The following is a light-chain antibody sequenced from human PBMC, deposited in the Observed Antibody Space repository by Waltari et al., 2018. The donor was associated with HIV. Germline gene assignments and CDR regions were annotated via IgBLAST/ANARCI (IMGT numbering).Light chain of an antibody. CDR1: QGIRNY. V-gene: IGKV1-9*01. CDR2: AAS. J-gene: IGKJ3*01. Sequence: DIVLTQSPPSLYASVGDRVTISCRASQGIRNYLAWFHQKPGSAPKLLIYAASTLQSAVPPRFSASGSGTQFTLTINSLQPEDFGTYYCQQEKSFPLTFGPGT. CDR3: QQEKSFPLT.